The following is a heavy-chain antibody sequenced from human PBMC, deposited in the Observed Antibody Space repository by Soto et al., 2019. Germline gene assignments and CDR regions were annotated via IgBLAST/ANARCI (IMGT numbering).Heavy chain of an antibody. Sequence: QLQLQESGPGLVKPSETLSLTCTVSGGSISSSSYYWGWIRQPPGKGLEWIGSIYYSGSTYYNPSLKSRVTISVDTSKNQFSLKLSSVTAADTAVYYCARQGNKPQYYYYYYMDVWGKGTTVTVSS. CDR1: GGSISSSSYY. J-gene: IGHJ6*03. CDR2: IYYSGST. V-gene: IGHV4-39*01. CDR3: ARQGNKPQYYYYYYMDV.